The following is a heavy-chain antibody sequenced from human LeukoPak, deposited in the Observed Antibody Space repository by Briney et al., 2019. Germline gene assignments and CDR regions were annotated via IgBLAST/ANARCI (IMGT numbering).Heavy chain of an antibody. J-gene: IGHJ4*02. CDR2: IYYSGST. CDR3: ARGGGYSYGYSFDY. D-gene: IGHD5-18*01. CDR1: GGSIGRYF. V-gene: IGHV4-59*01. Sequence: PSETLSLTCTVSGGSIGRYFWSWLRQPPEKGLEWIGYIYYSGSTNYNPSLKSRVSMSVDTSKNQFSLRLSSVTAADTALYYCARGGGYSYGYSFDYWGQGTLITVSS.